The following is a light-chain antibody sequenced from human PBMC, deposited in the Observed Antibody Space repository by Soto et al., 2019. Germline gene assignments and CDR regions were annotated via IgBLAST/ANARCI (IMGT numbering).Light chain of an antibody. CDR3: HTYNSYSLHT. CDR2: DAS. J-gene: IGKJ2*01. V-gene: IGKV1-5*01. Sequence: DIQMTQSPSTLSASVGDRVTITCRASQSLSSWLAWYQQKPGKAPKLLIYDASSLQSGVPSRFSGSGSGTEFTLTINSLQPDDFATYYCHTYNSYSLHTFGQGTKLEIK. CDR1: QSLSSW.